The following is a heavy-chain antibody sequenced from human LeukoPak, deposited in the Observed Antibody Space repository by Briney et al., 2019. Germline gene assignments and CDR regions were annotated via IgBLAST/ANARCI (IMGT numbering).Heavy chain of an antibody. CDR1: GGSIGSYY. V-gene: IGHV4-59*01. Sequence: SETLSLTCAVSGGSIGSYYWSWIRQPPGKGLECVVYIGYSGRTNYNPSLKSRVTISVDTSKNQFSLNLRSVTAADTAVYYCATHSTTVTTGGAFDIWGQGTMVTVSS. CDR2: IGYSGRT. D-gene: IGHD4-17*01. CDR3: ATHSTTVTTGGAFDI. J-gene: IGHJ3*02.